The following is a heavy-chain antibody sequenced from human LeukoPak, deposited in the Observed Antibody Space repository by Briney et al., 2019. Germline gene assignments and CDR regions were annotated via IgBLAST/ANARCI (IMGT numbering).Heavy chain of an antibody. CDR2: IYSSGST. J-gene: IGHJ4*02. D-gene: IGHD3-10*01. CDR3: ARGYFYGSGTYTLGY. Sequence: PSETLSLTCTVSGGSISSSSYYWGWIRQPPGKGLEWIGSIYSSGSTNYNPSLKSRVTMSLDTSKNQFSLKLTSVTAADTAVYYCARGYFYGSGTYTLGYWGQGTLVTVSS. V-gene: IGHV4-39*07. CDR1: GGSISSSSYY.